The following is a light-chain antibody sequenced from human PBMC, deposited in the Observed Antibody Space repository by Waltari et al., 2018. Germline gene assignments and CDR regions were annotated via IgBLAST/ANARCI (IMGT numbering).Light chain of an antibody. CDR1: QGVNVY. CDR3: QQFNASPRT. J-gene: IGKJ1*01. Sequence: IQLTQSPSSLSASVGARVPIPCRASQGVNVYLAWYQQKPGKAPKLLIYAASTLQSGVSSRFSGSGSGTDFTLTINSLQPEDIATYYCQQFNASPRTFGQGTNVEIK. CDR2: AAS. V-gene: IGKV1-9*01.